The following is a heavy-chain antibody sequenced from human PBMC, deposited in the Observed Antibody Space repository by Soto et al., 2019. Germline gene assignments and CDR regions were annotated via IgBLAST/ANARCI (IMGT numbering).Heavy chain of an antibody. CDR1: GFTFSSYA. J-gene: IGHJ5*02. Sequence: GGSLRLSCAASGFTFSSYAMSWVRQAPGRGLEWVSAISGSGGSTYYADSVKGRFTISRDNSKNTLYLQMNSLRAEDTAVYYCAKSSGWTNWFDPWGQGTLVTVSS. D-gene: IGHD6-19*01. CDR2: ISGSGGST. CDR3: AKSSGWTNWFDP. V-gene: IGHV3-23*01.